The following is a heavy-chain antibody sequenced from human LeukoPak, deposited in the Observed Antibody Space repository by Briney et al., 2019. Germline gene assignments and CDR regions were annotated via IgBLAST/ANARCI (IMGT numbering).Heavy chain of an antibody. CDR1: GGSISSSSYY. CDR3: ARILAYCGGDCFPAEIDY. J-gene: IGHJ4*02. Sequence: SETLSLTCTVSGGSISSSSYYWGRIRQPPGKGLEWIGSIYYSGSIYYNPSLKSRVTISVDTSKNQLSLKLSSVTAADTAVYSCARILAYCGGDCFPAEIDYWGQGTLVTVSS. CDR2: IYYSGSI. V-gene: IGHV4-39*01. D-gene: IGHD2-21*02.